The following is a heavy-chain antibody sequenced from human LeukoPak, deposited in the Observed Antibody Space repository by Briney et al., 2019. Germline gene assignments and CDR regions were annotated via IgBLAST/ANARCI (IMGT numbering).Heavy chain of an antibody. J-gene: IGHJ3*02. CDR1: GFTFSNYA. CDR2: ISGSGGTT. V-gene: IGHV3-23*01. Sequence: RGSLRLFCVASGFTFSNYAVSWVRQAPGKGLEWVSVISGSGGTTYYADSVKGRFTISRDNSKNTLYLQMNSLRAEDTAVYYCARGRSSTSTFDAFDIWGQGTMVTVSS. D-gene: IGHD2-2*01. CDR3: ARGRSSTSTFDAFDI.